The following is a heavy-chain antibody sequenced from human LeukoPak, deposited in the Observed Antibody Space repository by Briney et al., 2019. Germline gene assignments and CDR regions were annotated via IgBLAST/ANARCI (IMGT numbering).Heavy chain of an antibody. D-gene: IGHD3-10*01. CDR1: GFTVSSNY. CDR2: IYNGGST. J-gene: IGHJ4*02. CDR3: ARGYYGSGSYLDY. V-gene: IGHV3-66*01. Sequence: PGGPLRLSCAASGFTVSSNYMSWVRQAPGKGLEWVSIIYNGGSTYYADSVKGRFTISRDNSKNTLYLQMNSLRAEDTTVYYCARGYYGSGSYLDYWGQGTLVTVSS.